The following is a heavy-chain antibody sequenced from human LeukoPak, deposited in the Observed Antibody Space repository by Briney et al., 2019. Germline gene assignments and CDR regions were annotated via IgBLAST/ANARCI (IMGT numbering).Heavy chain of an antibody. CDR2: IYYTGNT. J-gene: IGHJ4*02. CDR1: GVSISSSNSY. V-gene: IGHV4-39*01. CDR3: ARQTGSGLFILP. Sequence: SETLSLTRTVSGVSISSSNSYWGWIRQPPGKGLEWIGSIYYTGNTYYNASLKSRVTISIDTSKNQISLRLTSVTATDTAVYYCARQTGSGLFILPGGQGTLVTVSS. D-gene: IGHD3/OR15-3a*01.